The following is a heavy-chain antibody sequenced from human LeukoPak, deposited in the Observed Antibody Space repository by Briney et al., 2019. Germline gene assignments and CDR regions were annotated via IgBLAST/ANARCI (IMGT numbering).Heavy chain of an antibody. Sequence: GGSLRLSCAASGFTFDDYAMHWVRQAPGKGLEWVSGISWNSGSIGYADSVKGRFTIPRDNAKNSLYLQMNSLRAEDTALYYCAKAVAGYLGFDYWGQGTLVTVSS. V-gene: IGHV3-9*01. D-gene: IGHD6-19*01. CDR2: ISWNSGSI. CDR1: GFTFDDYA. CDR3: AKAVAGYLGFDY. J-gene: IGHJ4*02.